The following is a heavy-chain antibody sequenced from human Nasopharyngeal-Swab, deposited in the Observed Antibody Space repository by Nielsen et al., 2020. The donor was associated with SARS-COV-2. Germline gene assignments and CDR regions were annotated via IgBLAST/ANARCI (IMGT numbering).Heavy chain of an antibody. J-gene: IGHJ4*02. V-gene: IGHV3-7*04. CDR3: ARVHTSGWSTFDC. Sequence: GESLKISCAASGFTFSSYWMSWVRQAPGKGLEWVANIKQDGSEKYYVDSVRGRFTISRDNAKNSLYLQMNSLRAEDTALYYCARVHTSGWSTFDCWGQGTLVTVSS. CDR2: IKQDGSEK. CDR1: GFTFSSYW. D-gene: IGHD6-19*01.